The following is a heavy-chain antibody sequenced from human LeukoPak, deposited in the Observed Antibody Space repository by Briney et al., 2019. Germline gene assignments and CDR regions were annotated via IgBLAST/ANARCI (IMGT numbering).Heavy chain of an antibody. CDR1: GGSISSGGYY. D-gene: IGHD6-6*01. CDR2: IYYSGST. Sequence: PSETLSLTCTVSGGSISSGGYYWSWIRQPPGKGLEWIGYIYYSGSTNYNPSLKSRVTISVDTSKNQFSLKLSSVTAADTAVYYCARQRSSSSGYFQHWGQGTLVTVSS. CDR3: ARQRSSSSGYFQH. J-gene: IGHJ1*01. V-gene: IGHV4-61*08.